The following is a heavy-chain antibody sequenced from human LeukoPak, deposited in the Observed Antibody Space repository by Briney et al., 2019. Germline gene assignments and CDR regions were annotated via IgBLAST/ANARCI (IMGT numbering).Heavy chain of an antibody. CDR3: ARSADGYYAYFDY. CDR1: GFTFDDYG. D-gene: IGHD3-22*01. V-gene: IGHV3-20*04. J-gene: IGHJ4*02. Sequence: GGSLRLSCAASGFTFDDYGMSWVRQAPGKGLEWVSGINWNGGSTGYADSVKGRFTISRDNSKNTLYLQMNSLRAEDTAVYYCARSADGYYAYFDYWGQGTLVTVSS. CDR2: INWNGGST.